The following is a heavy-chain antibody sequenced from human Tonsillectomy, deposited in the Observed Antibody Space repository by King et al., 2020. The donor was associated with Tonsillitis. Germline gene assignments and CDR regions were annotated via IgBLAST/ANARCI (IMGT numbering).Heavy chain of an antibody. D-gene: IGHD1-26*01. CDR3: AKELTYGGSP. Sequence: QLVQSGAEVKKPGASVKVSCKASGYTFTGYYLHWVRQAPGQGLEWMGWINPNSGATKYAQKFQGRVTMTRDTSISTGYMELSRLRSDDTAVYYCAKELTYGGSPWGQGTLVTVSS. V-gene: IGHV1-2*02. CDR1: GYTFTGYY. CDR2: INPNSGAT. J-gene: IGHJ5*02.